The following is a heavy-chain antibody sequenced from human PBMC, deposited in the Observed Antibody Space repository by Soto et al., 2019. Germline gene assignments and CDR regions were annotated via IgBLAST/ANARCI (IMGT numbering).Heavy chain of an antibody. CDR2: ISYDGSNK. CDR1: GFTFSSYG. J-gene: IGHJ6*03. Sequence: QVQLVESGGGVVQPGRSLRLSCAASGFTFSSYGMHWVRQAPGKGLEWVAVISYDGSNKYYADSVKGRFTISRENSQNSLYLQTDSLRAEDTAVYYCAKPTYDILTGRYYYSMDVWGKGTTVTVSS. D-gene: IGHD3-9*01. V-gene: IGHV3-30*18. CDR3: AKPTYDILTGRYYYSMDV.